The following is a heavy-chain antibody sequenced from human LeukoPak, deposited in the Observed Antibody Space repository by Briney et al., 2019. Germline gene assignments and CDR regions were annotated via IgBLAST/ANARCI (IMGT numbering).Heavy chain of an antibody. D-gene: IGHD3-3*01. Sequence: PGESLKISCKGPGYSFTSYWIGWVLQLPGKGLEWMVIIYPGDSDTRYSPSFQGQVTISVDKSISTAYLQWSSLKASDTAMYYCALYGEWLSPRNAFDIWGQGTMVTVSS. CDR3: ALYGEWLSPRNAFDI. CDR2: IYPGDSDT. J-gene: IGHJ3*02. V-gene: IGHV5-51*01. CDR1: GYSFTSYW.